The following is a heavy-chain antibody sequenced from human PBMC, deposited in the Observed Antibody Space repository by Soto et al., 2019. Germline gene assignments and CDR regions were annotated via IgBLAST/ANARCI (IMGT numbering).Heavy chain of an antibody. D-gene: IGHD5-18*01. CDR2: IIPIFGTA. J-gene: IGHJ4*02. CDR1: GGTFSSYA. CDR3: ARAVNDMESAMVLGY. V-gene: IGHV1-69*13. Sequence: SVKFSCKASGGTFSSYAISWVRQAPGQGLEWMGGIIPIFGTANYAQKFQGRVTITADESTSTAYMELSSLRSEDTAVYYCARAVNDMESAMVLGYWGQGHLVTVSS.